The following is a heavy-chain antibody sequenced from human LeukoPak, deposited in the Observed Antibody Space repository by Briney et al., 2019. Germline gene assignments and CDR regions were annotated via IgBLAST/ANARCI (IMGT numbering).Heavy chain of an antibody. CDR2: ISSSSSYI. V-gene: IGHV3-21*01. CDR3: ARGSSLAHYFDY. D-gene: IGHD6-19*01. CDR1: GFTFSSYS. Sequence: GGSLRLSCAASGFTFSSYSMNWVRQAPGKGLEWVSSISSSSSYIYYADSVKGRFTISRDNARNSLYLQMNSLRAEDTAVYYCARGSSLAHYFDYWGQGTLVTVPS. J-gene: IGHJ4*02.